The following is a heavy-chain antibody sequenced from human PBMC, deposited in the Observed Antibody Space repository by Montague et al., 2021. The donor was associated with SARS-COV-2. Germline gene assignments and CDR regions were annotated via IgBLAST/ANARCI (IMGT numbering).Heavy chain of an antibody. CDR1: GFTFSSYG. V-gene: IGHV3-33*01. D-gene: IGHD3-10*01. CDR3: ARDPHSTHYYGSGIVY. Sequence: SLRLSFAASGFTFSSYGMHWVRQAPGKGLEWVAVIWYDGSNKYYADSVKGRFTISRDNSKNTLYLQMNSLRAEDTAVYYCARDPHSTHYYGSGIVYWGQGTLVTVSS. CDR2: IWYDGSNK. J-gene: IGHJ4*02.